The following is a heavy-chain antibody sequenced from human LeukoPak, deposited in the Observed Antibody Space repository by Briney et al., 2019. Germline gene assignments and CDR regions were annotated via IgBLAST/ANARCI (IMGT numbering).Heavy chain of an antibody. Sequence: SETLSLTCTVSGGSISSYYWSWIRQPPGKGLEWIGYIYYSGSTNYNPSLKSRVTISVDTSKNQFSLKLSSVTAADTAVYYCARDGGYRGYDFVSLDYWGQGTLVTVSS. CDR2: IYYSGST. CDR1: GGSISSYY. J-gene: IGHJ4*02. CDR3: ARDGGYRGYDFVSLDY. V-gene: IGHV4-59*01. D-gene: IGHD5-12*01.